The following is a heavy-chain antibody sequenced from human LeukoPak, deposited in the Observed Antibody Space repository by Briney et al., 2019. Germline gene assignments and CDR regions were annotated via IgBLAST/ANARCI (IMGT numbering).Heavy chain of an antibody. CDR2: INPSGGST. CDR3: ARDLHIDGRPEGRDY. Sequence: ASVEVSCKACGYTFTNYYMHWVRQAPGQRLEWMGIINPSGGSTTYAQRFQGRVTMTRDTSTSTVYMELSGLRSEDTAVYYCARDLHIDGRPEGRDYWGQGTLVTVSS. CDR1: GYTFTNYY. J-gene: IGHJ4*02. V-gene: IGHV1-46*01. D-gene: IGHD3-10*01.